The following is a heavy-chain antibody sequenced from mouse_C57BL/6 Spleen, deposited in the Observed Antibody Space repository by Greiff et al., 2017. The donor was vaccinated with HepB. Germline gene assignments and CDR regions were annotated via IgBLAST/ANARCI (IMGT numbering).Heavy chain of an antibody. CDR2: ISSGSSTI. Sequence: EVMLVESGGGLVKPGGSLKLSCAASGFTFSDYGMHWVRQAPEKGLEWVAYISSGSSTIYYADTVKGRFTISRDNAKNTLFLQMTSLRSEDTAMYYCAKGGYYYGSLDYWGQGTTLTVSS. V-gene: IGHV5-17*01. CDR3: AKGGYYYGSLDY. D-gene: IGHD1-1*01. J-gene: IGHJ2*01. CDR1: GFTFSDYG.